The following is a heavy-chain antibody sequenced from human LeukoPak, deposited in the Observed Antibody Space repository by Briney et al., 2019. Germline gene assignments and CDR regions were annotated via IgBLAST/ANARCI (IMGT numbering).Heavy chain of an antibody. J-gene: IGHJ3*02. CDR2: IYYSGST. CDR1: GGSITSSSYY. Sequence: PSETLSLTCTVSGGSITSSSYYWGWIRQPPGKGLEWIGSIYYSGSTYYNPSLKSRVTKSVDTSKNQFSLKLTSVTAADTAVCYCARGPGYEIYRWYSSSSGAFDIWGQGTMVTVSS. CDR3: ARGPGYEIYRWYSSSSGAFDI. D-gene: IGHD6-6*01. V-gene: IGHV4-39*07.